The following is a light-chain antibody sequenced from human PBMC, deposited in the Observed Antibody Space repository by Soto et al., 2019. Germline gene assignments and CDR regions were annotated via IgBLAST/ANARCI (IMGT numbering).Light chain of an antibody. J-gene: IGKJ1*01. CDR2: DVS. CDR3: QQRSNWPRT. V-gene: IGKV3-11*01. CDR1: QDISNY. Sequence: IVLTQSPATLSLSPGKRASLSCRASQDISNYLIWYQQEPGQATRLLIYDVSNRATGIPARFSGSGSGTDCTLTISSLEPEDFAVYYCQQRSNWPRTVGQGTKVDI.